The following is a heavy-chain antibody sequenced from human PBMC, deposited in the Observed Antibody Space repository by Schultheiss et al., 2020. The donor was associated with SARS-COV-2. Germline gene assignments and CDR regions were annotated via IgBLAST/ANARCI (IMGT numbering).Heavy chain of an antibody. D-gene: IGHD3-3*01. CDR2: IRSKAYGGTT. Sequence: GGSLRLSCAASGFTFSSYAMSWVRQAPGKGLEWVGFIRSKAYGGTTEYAASVKGRFTISRDDSKNTLYLQMNSLKTEDTAVYYCTTGGGDDFWSGYPPYYYYGMDVWGQGTTVTVSS. CDR1: GFTFSSYA. CDR3: TTGGGDDFWSGYPPYYYYGMDV. V-gene: IGHV3-49*04. J-gene: IGHJ6*02.